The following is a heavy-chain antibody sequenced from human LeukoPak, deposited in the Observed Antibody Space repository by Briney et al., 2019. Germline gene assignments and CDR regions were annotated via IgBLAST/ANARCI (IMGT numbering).Heavy chain of an antibody. CDR3: ARNHLYSSPPDY. V-gene: IGHV3-7*01. J-gene: IGHJ4*02. CDR2: IKEDGSEI. Sequence: GGSLRLSCAASAFTFSNYWMSWVRQAPGKGLEWVANIKEDGSEINYVDSVKGRFTISRDNAKNSLYLQMNSLRAEDTAVYYCARNHLYSSPPDYWGQGTLVTVSS. CDR1: AFTFSNYW. D-gene: IGHD6-13*01.